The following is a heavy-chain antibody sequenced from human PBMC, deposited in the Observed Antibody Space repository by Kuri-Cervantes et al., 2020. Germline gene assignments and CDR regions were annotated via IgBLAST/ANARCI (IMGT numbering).Heavy chain of an antibody. D-gene: IGHD3-10*01. CDR2: ISDNAGTT. V-gene: IGHV3-23*01. J-gene: IGHJ6*03. Sequence: GGSLRLSCAASGFAFNTYAMGWVRQAPGKGLQWVSGISDNAGTTHYADSVKGRFTISRDNSKNTLYLQMNSLKTEDTAVYYCTRDGSGSHIPLYYYYMDVWGKGTTVTVSS. CDR3: TRDGSGSHIPLYYYYMDV. CDR1: GFAFNTYA.